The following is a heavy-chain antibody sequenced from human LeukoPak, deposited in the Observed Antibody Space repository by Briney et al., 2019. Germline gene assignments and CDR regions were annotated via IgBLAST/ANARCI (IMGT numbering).Heavy chain of an antibody. V-gene: IGHV1-69*04. CDR2: IIPILGIA. CDR1: GGTFSSYA. Sequence: GASVKVSCKASGGTFSSYAISWVRQAPGQGLEWMGRIIPILGIANYAQKFQGRVTITADKSTSTAYMELSSLRSEDTAVYYCARAPSSGYYYTSWFDPGAREPWSPSPQ. CDR3: ARAPSSGYYYTSWFDP. J-gene: IGHJ5*02. D-gene: IGHD3-22*01.